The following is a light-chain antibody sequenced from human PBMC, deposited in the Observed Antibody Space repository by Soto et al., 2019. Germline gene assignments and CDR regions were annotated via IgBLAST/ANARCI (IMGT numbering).Light chain of an antibody. J-gene: IGKJ5*01. CDR2: GAS. CDR1: QSVSSSY. CDR3: QQYGSSPSIT. V-gene: IGKV3-20*01. Sequence: EIVLTQSPATLSSFPGYRFTLSCRASQSVSSSYLAWYQQKPGQAPRLLIYGASSRATGIPDRFSGSGSGTDFTLTISRLEPEDFAVYYCQQYGSSPSITFGQGTRLEIK.